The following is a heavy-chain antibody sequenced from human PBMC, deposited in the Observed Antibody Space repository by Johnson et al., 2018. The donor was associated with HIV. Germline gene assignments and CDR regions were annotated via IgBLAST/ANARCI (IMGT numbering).Heavy chain of an antibody. CDR3: ARDTHGEGAFDI. V-gene: IGHV3-33*08. Sequence: QVQLVESGGGVVQPGRSLRLSCAASGFTFSNSAMHWVRQAPGKGLEWVAFIRYDGSNKYYVDSVKGRFTISRDNAKNSLYLQMNSLRAGDTAVYYCARDTHGEGAFDIWGQGTMVTVSS. CDR2: IRYDGSNK. CDR1: GFTFSNSA. D-gene: IGHD3-10*01. J-gene: IGHJ3*02.